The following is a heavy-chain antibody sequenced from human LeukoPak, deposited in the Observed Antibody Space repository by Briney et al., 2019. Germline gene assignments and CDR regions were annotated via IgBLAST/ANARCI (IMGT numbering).Heavy chain of an antibody. Sequence: SETPSLTCTVSGGSISSYYWSWIRQPPGKGLEWIGYIYYSGSTNYNPSLKSRVTISVDTSKNQFSLKLSSVTAADTAVYYCAREGRRSDCSSTSCYAKLYNWFDPWGQGTLVTVSS. CDR2: IYYSGST. CDR1: GGSISSYY. D-gene: IGHD2-2*01. V-gene: IGHV4-59*01. CDR3: AREGRRSDCSSTSCYAKLYNWFDP. J-gene: IGHJ5*02.